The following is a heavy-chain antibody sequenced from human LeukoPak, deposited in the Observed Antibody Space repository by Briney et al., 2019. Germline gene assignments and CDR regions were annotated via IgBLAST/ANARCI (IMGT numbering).Heavy chain of an antibody. V-gene: IGHV1-2*06. CDR2: INPYSGVT. D-gene: IGHD3-16*02. CDR1: GGTFSSYA. CDR3: ARGDKTMITFGGIIAPPGFDY. J-gene: IGHJ4*02. Sequence: ASVKVSCKASGGTFSSYAISWVRQAPGHGLEWMGLINPYSGVTNYAQKFQGRVTMTRDTSISTAYMELSRLTSDDTAVYYCARGDKTMITFGGIIAPPGFDYWGQGTLVTVSS.